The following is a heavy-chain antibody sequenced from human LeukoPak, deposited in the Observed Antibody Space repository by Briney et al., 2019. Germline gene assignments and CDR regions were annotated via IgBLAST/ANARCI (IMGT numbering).Heavy chain of an antibody. Sequence: RGSVRLSCVVSGFTVSTNYMSWVRQAPGKGLEGVAVIYSGGSTYYADSVKGRFTISRDNSKNTLYLQMNGLRADDTAVYHCARGGIAVASDYWGKGTLVPVSS. CDR2: IYSGGST. D-gene: IGHD6-19*01. V-gene: IGHV3-53*01. CDR3: ARGGIAVASDY. CDR1: GFTVSTNY. J-gene: IGHJ4*02.